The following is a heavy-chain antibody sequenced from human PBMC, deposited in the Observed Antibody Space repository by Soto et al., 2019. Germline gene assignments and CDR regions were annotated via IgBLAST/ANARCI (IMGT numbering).Heavy chain of an antibody. J-gene: IGHJ6*02. V-gene: IGHV1-3*01. D-gene: IGHD3-3*01. CDR2: INAGNGNT. CDR1: GYTFTSYA. Sequence: ASVKVSCKASGYTFTSYAMHWVRQAPGQRLEWMGWINAGNGNTKYSQKFQGRVTITRDTSASTAYMELSSLRSEDTAVYYCARDTSPYYYYGMDVWGQGTTVTVSS. CDR3: ARDTSPYYYYGMDV.